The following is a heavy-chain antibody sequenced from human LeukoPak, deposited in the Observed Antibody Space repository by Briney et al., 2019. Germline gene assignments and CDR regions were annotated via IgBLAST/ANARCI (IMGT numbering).Heavy chain of an antibody. Sequence: ASVKVSCKASGYTFTGYYMHWVRQAPGKGLEWMGGFDPEDGETIYAQKFQGRVTMTEDTSTDTAYMELSSLRSEDTAVYYCAATRAYLGELSFPGYWGQGTLVTVSS. CDR3: AATRAYLGELSFPGY. J-gene: IGHJ4*02. D-gene: IGHD3-16*02. V-gene: IGHV1-24*01. CDR2: FDPEDGET. CDR1: GYTFTGYY.